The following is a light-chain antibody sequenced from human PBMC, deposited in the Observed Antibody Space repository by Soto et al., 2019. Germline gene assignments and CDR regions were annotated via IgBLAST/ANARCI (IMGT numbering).Light chain of an antibody. CDR2: GAS. CDR3: QQYCGSPRT. V-gene: IGKV3-20*01. Sequence: ESVFTGAPGTLSMSPGERATLSCRASQSVSSNYLAWYQQKPGQAPRLLIYGASSRATGIPDRFSGSGSGTDFTLTISRLEPEDFALYYCQQYCGSPRTFGQATKVDI. J-gene: IGKJ1*01. CDR1: QSVSSNY.